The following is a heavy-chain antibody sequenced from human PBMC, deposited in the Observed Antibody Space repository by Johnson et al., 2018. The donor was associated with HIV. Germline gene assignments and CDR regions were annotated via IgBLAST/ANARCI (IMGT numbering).Heavy chain of an antibody. CDR1: RFTFDDYA. V-gene: IGHV3-43D*03. D-gene: IGHD2-15*01. J-gene: IGHJ3*01. CDR2: INWDGDST. CDR3: AREGGSCSGGWCLDALDF. Sequence: QLVESGGVVVHPGGSLRLSCDTSRFTFDDYAMHWVRQAPGKGLEWVSLINWDGDSTYYADSVQGRFTISRDNSKNSLYLQMDSLRAEDTAVYYCAREGGSCSGGWCLDALDFWGQGTTVTVSS.